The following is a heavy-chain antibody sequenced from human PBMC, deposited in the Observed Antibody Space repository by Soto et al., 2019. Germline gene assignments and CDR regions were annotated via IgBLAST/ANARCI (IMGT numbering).Heavy chain of an antibody. D-gene: IGHD2-15*01. CDR2: ISFDGKNR. V-gene: IGHV3-30*18. CDR1: GFIFSNYG. J-gene: IGHJ4*02. CDR3: AKRGGVVGGSEHPFFEY. Sequence: QVQLVESGGGVVQPGKSLRLSCAASGFIFSNYGMHWVHQAPGKGLEWVAVISFDGKNRNYADSVKGRFTIYRDNPKNTLYLEMNSLRPEDTAFYYCAKRGGVVGGSEHPFFEYWGQGTLVTVSS.